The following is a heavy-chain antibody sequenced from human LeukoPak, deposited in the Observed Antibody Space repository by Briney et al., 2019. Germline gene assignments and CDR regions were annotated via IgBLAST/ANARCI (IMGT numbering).Heavy chain of an antibody. J-gene: IGHJ4*02. CDR3: AKDREYCSGGSCYSSLYFDY. Sequence: GGSLRLSCAASGFTFSSYAMSWVRQAPGKGLEWVSAISGSGGSTYYADSVKGRFTISRDNSKNTLYLQMNSLRAEDTAVYYCAKDREYCSGGSCYSSLYFDYWGQGTLVTVSS. CDR1: GFTFSSYA. CDR2: ISGSGGST. D-gene: IGHD2-15*01. V-gene: IGHV3-23*01.